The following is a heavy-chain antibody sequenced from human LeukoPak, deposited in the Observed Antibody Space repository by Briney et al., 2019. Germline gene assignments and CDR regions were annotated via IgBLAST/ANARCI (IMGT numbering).Heavy chain of an antibody. CDR1: GFTFEDYA. V-gene: IGHV3-23*01. Sequence: GRSLRLSCAASGFTFEDYAMTWVRQAPGKGLEWVSTISSGGAYTYYADSVKGRFTISRDNSKNTVYLQMNSLRVGDTAVYYCAKGRGYSGDDDAFDIWGQGTMVTVSS. D-gene: IGHD5-12*01. CDR2: ISSGGAYT. J-gene: IGHJ3*02. CDR3: AKGRGYSGDDDAFDI.